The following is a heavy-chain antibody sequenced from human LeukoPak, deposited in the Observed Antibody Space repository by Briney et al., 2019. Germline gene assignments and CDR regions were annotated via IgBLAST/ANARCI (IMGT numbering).Heavy chain of an antibody. CDR2: ISWNSGSI. Sequence: PGGSLRLSCAASGFTFDDYAMHWVRQAPGKGLEWVSGISWNSGSIGYADSAKGRFTISRDNAKNSLYLQMNSLRAEDTAVYYCARGYSSSSPYWGQGTLVTVSS. D-gene: IGHD6-13*01. CDR1: GFTFDDYA. V-gene: IGHV3-9*01. J-gene: IGHJ4*02. CDR3: ARGYSSSSPY.